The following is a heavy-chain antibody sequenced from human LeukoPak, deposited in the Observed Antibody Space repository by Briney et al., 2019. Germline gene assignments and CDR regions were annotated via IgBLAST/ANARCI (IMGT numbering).Heavy chain of an antibody. CDR2: IYSGGST. J-gene: IGHJ4*02. Sequence: GGSLRLSCAASGFTVSSNYMSWVRQAPGKGLEWVSVIYSGGSTYYADSVKGRFTISRDNSKNTLYLQMNSLRAEDTAVYYCARSHSSGWYYFDYWGQGTLVTVSS. CDR3: ARSHSSGWYYFDY. CDR1: GFTVSSNY. V-gene: IGHV3-53*01. D-gene: IGHD6-19*01.